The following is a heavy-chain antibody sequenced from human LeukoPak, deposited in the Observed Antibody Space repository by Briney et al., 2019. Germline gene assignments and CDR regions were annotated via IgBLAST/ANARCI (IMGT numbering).Heavy chain of an antibody. D-gene: IGHD2-15*01. Sequence: GGSLRLSCAASGFTFSDYNMRWIRQAPGKGLEWVSSISRSGSTKYYADSVKGRFTISRDNAKNSLFLQMNSLRAEETAVYYCARVLRYCSGGNCYSGGLGYMDVWGKGTTVTISS. V-gene: IGHV3-11*01. CDR1: GFTFSDYN. CDR2: ISRSGSTK. J-gene: IGHJ6*03. CDR3: ARVLRYCSGGNCYSGGLGYMDV.